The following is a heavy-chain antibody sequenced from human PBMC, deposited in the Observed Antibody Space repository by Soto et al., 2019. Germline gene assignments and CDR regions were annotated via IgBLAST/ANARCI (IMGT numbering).Heavy chain of an antibody. V-gene: IGHV3-30*04. J-gene: IGHJ1*01. Sequence: QVQLVESGGGVVQSGASLTLSCAASGFRFSGFGMHWVRQAPGKGLEWVAVISFDASEKFYVDSVKGRFSISRDDSHSKVFLQMNSLRREDTGVYYCARDLGGYVHLWDKSNYWGQGTLVNVS. D-gene: IGHD5-12*01. CDR2: ISFDASEK. CDR3: ARDLGGYVHLWDKSNY. CDR1: GFRFSGFG.